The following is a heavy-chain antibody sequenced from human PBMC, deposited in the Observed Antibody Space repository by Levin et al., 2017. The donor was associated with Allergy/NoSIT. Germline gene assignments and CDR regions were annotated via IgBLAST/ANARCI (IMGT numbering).Heavy chain of an antibody. CDR2: ISYDGSNK. CDR1: GFTFSSYG. Sequence: GESLKISCAASGFTFSSYGMHWVRQAPGKGLEWVAVISYDGSNKYYADSVKGRFTISRDNSKNTLYLQMNSLRAEDTAVYYCAKDSTRQTLLWFGEFPEDWYFDRWGRGTLVTVSS. V-gene: IGHV3-30*18. D-gene: IGHD3-10*01. J-gene: IGHJ2*01. CDR3: AKDSTRQTLLWFGEFPEDWYFDR.